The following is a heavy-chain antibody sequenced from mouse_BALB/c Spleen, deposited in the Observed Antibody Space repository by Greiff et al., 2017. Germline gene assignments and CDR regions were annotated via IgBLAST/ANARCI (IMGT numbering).Heavy chain of an antibody. D-gene: IGHD1-1*01. CDR3: ARHYYGSMDY. CDR1: GFAFSSYD. V-gene: IGHV5-12-1*01. J-gene: IGHJ4*01. CDR2: ISSGGGST. Sequence: EVQGVEPGGGLVKPGGSLKLSCAASGFAFSSYDMSWVRQTPEKRLEWVAYISSGGGSTYYPDTVKGRFTISRDNAKNTLYLQMSSLKSEDTAMYYCARHYYGSMDYWGQGTSVTVSS.